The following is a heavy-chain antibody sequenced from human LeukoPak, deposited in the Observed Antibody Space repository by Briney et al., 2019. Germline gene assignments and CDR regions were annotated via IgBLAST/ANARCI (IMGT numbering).Heavy chain of an antibody. CDR1: GGSFSGYY. CDR3: ARGRILRFLEWFPFDY. J-gene: IGHJ4*02. CDR2: INHSGST. D-gene: IGHD3-3*01. V-gene: IGHV4-34*01. Sequence: SETLSLTCAVYGGSFSGYYWSWLRQPPGKGLEWIGEINHSGSTNYNPSLKSRVTISVDTSKNQFSLKLSSVTAADTAVYYCARGRILRFLEWFPFDYWGQGTLVTVSS.